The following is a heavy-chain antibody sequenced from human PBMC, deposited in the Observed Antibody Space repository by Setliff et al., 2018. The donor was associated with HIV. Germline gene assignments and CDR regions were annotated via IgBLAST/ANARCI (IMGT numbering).Heavy chain of an antibody. CDR1: RSTFNSHT. CDR2: IIPILGVA. J-gene: IGHJ2*01. Sequence: SVKVSCKASRSTFNSHTINWVRQAPGQGLDWMGRIIPILGVANYAQRFQGKVTITADKSTSTAYMELRSLRSDDTAVYYCARDFDLWGRGTLVTVSS. V-gene: IGHV1-69*04. CDR3: ARDFDL.